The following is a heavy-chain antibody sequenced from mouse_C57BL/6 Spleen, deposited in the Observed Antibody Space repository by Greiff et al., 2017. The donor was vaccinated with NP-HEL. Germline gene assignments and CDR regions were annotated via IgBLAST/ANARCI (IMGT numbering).Heavy chain of an antibody. CDR3: ARRVTGKYFDY. D-gene: IGHD4-1*01. CDR2: ISSGGSYT. CDR1: GFTFSSYG. J-gene: IGHJ2*01. Sequence: EVQLVESGGDLVKPGGSLKLSCAASGFTFSSYGMSWVRQTPDKRLEWVATISSGGSYTYYPDSVKGRFTISRDNAKNTLYLQMSSLKSEDTAMYYCARRVTGKYFDYWGQGTTLTVSS. V-gene: IGHV5-6*01.